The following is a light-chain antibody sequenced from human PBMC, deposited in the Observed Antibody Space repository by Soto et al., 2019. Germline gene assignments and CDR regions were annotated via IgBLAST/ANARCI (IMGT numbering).Light chain of an antibody. V-gene: IGKV1-5*03. CDR1: RNIDSG. CDR3: QEFHSSSRT. Sequence: DIRMTQSPSTLSASLGDRVTISCRASRNIDSGLAWYQQRPGGIPQLLIYSASNLQNGVPSRFSGSGSGTDFTLTINGLQPDDFATYYCQEFHSSSRTFGQGTRVDMK. CDR2: SAS. J-gene: IGKJ1*01.